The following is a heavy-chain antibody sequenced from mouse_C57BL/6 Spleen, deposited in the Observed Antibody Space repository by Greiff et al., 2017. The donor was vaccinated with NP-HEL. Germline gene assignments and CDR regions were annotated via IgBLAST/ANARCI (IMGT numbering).Heavy chain of an antibody. D-gene: IGHD2-2*01. Sequence: QVQLKESGPGLVQPSQSLSITCTVSGFSLTSYGVHWVRQSPGKGLEWLGVIWSGGSTDYNAAFITRLSISKDNSKSQVFFKMNSLQDDDAAIYYCTRWLRPGAMDYWGQGTSVTVSS. CDR2: IWSGGST. V-gene: IGHV2-2*01. J-gene: IGHJ4*01. CDR1: GFSLTSYG. CDR3: TRWLRPGAMDY.